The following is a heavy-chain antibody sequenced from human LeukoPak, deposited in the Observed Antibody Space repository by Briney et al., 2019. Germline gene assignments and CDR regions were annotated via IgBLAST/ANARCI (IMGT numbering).Heavy chain of an antibody. CDR3: ARAVVGAPADY. CDR1: GFTFSSYS. J-gene: IGHJ4*02. V-gene: IGHV3-21*01. Sequence: GGSLRLSCAASGFTFSSYSMNWVRQAPGKGLEWVSSISSSSSYIYYADSVKGRFTISRDNAKNSLYLQMNSLRAEDTAVYYCARAVVGAPADYWGQGTLVTVFS. D-gene: IGHD2-15*01. CDR2: ISSSSSYI.